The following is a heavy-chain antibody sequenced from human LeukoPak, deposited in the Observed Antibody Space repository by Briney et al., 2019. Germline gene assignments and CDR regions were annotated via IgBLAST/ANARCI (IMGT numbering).Heavy chain of an antibody. J-gene: IGHJ5*02. Sequence: ASVKVSSKASGYTFTSYDINWVRQATGQGLEWMGWMNPNSGNTGYAQKFQGRVTMTRNTSISTAYMELSSLRSEDTAVYYCARARSGSENWFDPWGQGTLVTVSS. CDR1: GYTFTSYD. D-gene: IGHD3-3*01. CDR3: ARARSGSENWFDP. V-gene: IGHV1-8*01. CDR2: MNPNSGNT.